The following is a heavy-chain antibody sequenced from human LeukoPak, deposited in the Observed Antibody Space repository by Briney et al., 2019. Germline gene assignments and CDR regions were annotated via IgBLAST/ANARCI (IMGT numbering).Heavy chain of an antibody. CDR1: GFTFSSYD. Sequence: GGSLRLSCAASGFTFSSYDMNWVRQAPGKGLEWVSSLSSTSTYIYYADSVKGRFTISRDNAKNSLYLQMNSLRAEDTAVYYCARAGWATATPIPSDYWGQGTLVTVSS. J-gene: IGHJ4*02. CDR3: ARAGWATATPIPSDY. V-gene: IGHV3-21*01. CDR2: LSSTSTYI. D-gene: IGHD5-12*01.